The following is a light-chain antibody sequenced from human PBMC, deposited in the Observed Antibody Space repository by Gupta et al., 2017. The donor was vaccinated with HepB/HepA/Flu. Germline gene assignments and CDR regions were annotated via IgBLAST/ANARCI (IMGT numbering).Light chain of an antibody. CDR1: QDISNY. Sequence: DIQMTQSPSSLSASVGDRVTITCQASQDISNYLNWYQQKPGKAPKLLIYDASNLETGVPSRFSGSGSGTDFTFTISSLQPEDIATYYCQQDDNLPITFGGGTKVEIK. J-gene: IGKJ4*01. CDR3: QQDDNLPIT. CDR2: DAS. V-gene: IGKV1-33*01.